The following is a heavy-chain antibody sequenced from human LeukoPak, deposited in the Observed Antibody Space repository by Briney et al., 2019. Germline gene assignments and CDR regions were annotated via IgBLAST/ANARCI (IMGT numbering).Heavy chain of an antibody. CDR1: GGTFSSYA. CDR3: ARVPSRIAARGNWFDP. Sequence: GASVKVSCKASGGTFSSYAISWVRQAPGQGLEWMGWMNPNSGNTGYAQKFQGRVTITRNTSISTAYMELSSLRSEDTAVYYCARVPSRIAARGNWFDPWGQGTLVTVSS. D-gene: IGHD6-6*01. CDR2: MNPNSGNT. J-gene: IGHJ5*02. V-gene: IGHV1-8*03.